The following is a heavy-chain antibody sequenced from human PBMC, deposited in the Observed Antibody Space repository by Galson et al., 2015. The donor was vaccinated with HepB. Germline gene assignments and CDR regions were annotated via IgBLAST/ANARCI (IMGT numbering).Heavy chain of an antibody. J-gene: IGHJ4*02. Sequence: QSGAEVKKPGESLKISCKGSGYNFAYNWIGWVRQMPGKGLEWMGIIYPGDSDTRYSPSFQGQVTLSADKSISTAYLQWSSMKASDTAIYYCARGSGYSGYDCRLPFGYWGQGTLVTVSS. D-gene: IGHD5-12*01. CDR2: IYPGDSDT. CDR3: ARGSGYSGYDCRLPFGY. CDR1: GYNFAYNW. V-gene: IGHV5-51*01.